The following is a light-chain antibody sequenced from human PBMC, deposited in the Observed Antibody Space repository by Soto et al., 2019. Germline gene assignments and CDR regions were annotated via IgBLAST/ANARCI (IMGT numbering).Light chain of an antibody. Sequence: QSVLTQPPSASGTPGQRVTISCSGSSSHIGSNTVNWYQQLPGTAPKLLIYSNNQRPSGVPDRFSGSKSGTSASLAISGRQSEDEADYDCAAWDDSLNGFVFGGGTKRTVL. J-gene: IGLJ2*01. CDR3: AAWDDSLNGFV. V-gene: IGLV1-44*01. CDR1: SSHIGSNT. CDR2: SNN.